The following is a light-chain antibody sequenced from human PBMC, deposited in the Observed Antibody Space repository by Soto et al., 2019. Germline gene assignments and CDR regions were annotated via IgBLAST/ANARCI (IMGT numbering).Light chain of an antibody. V-gene: IGKV3-20*01. J-gene: IGKJ1*01. CDR2: GPS. CDR1: QSVSSSY. CDR3: QQYGSSPT. Sequence: EIVLTQSPGTLCLSPGERATLSCRASQSVSSSYLAWYQQKPGQAPRLLIYGPSSRATGIPDRFSGSGSGTDFTLTISRLEPEDFAVYYCQQYGSSPTFGQGTKVAIK.